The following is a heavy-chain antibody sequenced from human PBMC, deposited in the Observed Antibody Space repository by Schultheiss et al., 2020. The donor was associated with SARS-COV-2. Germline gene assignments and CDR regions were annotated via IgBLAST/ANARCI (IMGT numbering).Heavy chain of an antibody. Sequence: GESLKISCAASGFTFSGSAMLWVRQAPGKGLEWVGRIKSRGNAYATAYAASVKGRFTISRDDSRNTAYLQMNSLETEDTAVYYCSSRDGYSGYWGHGTLVTVSS. V-gene: IGHV3-73*01. D-gene: IGHD2-21*01. CDR1: GFTFSGSA. CDR2: IKSRGNAYAT. J-gene: IGHJ4*01. CDR3: SSRDGYSGY.